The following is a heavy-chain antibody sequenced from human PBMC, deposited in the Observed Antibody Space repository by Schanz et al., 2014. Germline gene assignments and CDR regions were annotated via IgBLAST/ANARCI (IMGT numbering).Heavy chain of an antibody. D-gene: IGHD1-1*01. V-gene: IGHV3-30*02. CDR2: IHYGGTYK. CDR3: TKFETRTGTNY. CDR1: GFIFRTYG. Sequence: QVHLVESGGGVVQPGGSLRLSCAASGFIFRTYGMHWVRQAPGKGLEWVAFIHYGGTYKYYADSVKGRFTISRDNSKNTLYLQMNSLRAEDTAVYYCTKFETRTGTNYWGQGTLVTVSS. J-gene: IGHJ4*02.